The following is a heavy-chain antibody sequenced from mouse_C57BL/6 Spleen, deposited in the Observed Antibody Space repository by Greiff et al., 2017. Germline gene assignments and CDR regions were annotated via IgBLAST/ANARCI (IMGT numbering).Heavy chain of an antibody. V-gene: IGHV1-62-2*01. J-gene: IGHJ3*01. CDR1: GYTFTEYT. D-gene: IGHD2-2*01. CDR3: ARDGSPGYGGWAGFAY. Sequence: QVQLQQSGAELVKPGASVKLSCTASGYTFTEYTIHWVKQRSGQGLEWIGWFYPGSGSIKYNEKFKDKATLTADKSSSTVYMGLSRLTSEDSAVYFWARDGSPGYGGWAGFAYWGQGTLVTVSA. CDR2: FYPGSGSI.